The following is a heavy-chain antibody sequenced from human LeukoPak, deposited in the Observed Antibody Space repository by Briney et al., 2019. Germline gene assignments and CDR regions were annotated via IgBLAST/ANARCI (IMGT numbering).Heavy chain of an antibody. J-gene: IGHJ6*02. CDR3: ARKSHTYYDFWSGYSSAAYYGMDV. CDR1: GGSFCGYY. V-gene: IGHV4-34*01. D-gene: IGHD3-3*01. Sequence: SETLSLTCAVYGGSFCGYYWSWIRQPPGKGLEWIGEINHSGSTNYNPSLKSRVTISVDTSKNQFSLKLSSVTAADTAVYYCARKSHTYYDFWSGYSSAAYYGMDVWGQGTTVTVSS. CDR2: INHSGST.